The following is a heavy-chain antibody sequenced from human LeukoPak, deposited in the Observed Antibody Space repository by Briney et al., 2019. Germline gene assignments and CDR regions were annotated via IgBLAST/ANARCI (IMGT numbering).Heavy chain of an antibody. CDR3: ARDGRRWYGPGMSSLNAFDI. V-gene: IGHV1-18*01. Sequence: ASVKVSCKASGYTFTSYGISWVRQAPGQGLEWMGWISAYNGNTNYAQKLQGRVTMTTDTSTSTAYMELRSLRSDDTAVYYCARDGRRWYGPGMSSLNAFDIWGQGTMVTVSS. D-gene: IGHD3-10*01. J-gene: IGHJ3*02. CDR1: GYTFTSYG. CDR2: ISAYNGNT.